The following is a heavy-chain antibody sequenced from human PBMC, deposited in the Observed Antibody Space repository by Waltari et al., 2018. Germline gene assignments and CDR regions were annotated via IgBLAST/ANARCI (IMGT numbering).Heavy chain of an antibody. Sequence: VQLQESGPGLVKPSETLSLTCAVPGYSISSRYSWGWIRQPPGKGLEWIGSIYHSGSTYYNPSLKSRVTISVDTSKNQFSLKLSSVTAADTAVYYCARGRFLVGGWFDPWGQGTLVTVSS. D-gene: IGHD3-3*01. CDR1: GYSISSRYS. CDR3: ARGRFLVGGWFDP. J-gene: IGHJ5*02. V-gene: IGHV4-38-2*01. CDR2: IYHSGST.